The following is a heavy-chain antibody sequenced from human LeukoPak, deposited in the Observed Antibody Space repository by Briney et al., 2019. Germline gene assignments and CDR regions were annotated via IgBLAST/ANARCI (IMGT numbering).Heavy chain of an antibody. V-gene: IGHV3-30*18. D-gene: IGHD3-22*01. CDR2: ISYDGSNK. Sequence: GGSLRLSCAASGFTFSSYGMHWVRQAPGKGLEWVAVISYDGSNKYYADSVKGRFTISRDNSKNTLYLQMNSLKAEDTAVYYCAKGDYYYDSSPFDYWGQGTLVTVSS. CDR3: AKGDYYYDSSPFDY. CDR1: GFTFSSYG. J-gene: IGHJ4*02.